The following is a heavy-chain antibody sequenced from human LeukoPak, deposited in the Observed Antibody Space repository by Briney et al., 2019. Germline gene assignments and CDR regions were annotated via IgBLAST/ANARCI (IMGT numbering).Heavy chain of an antibody. J-gene: IGHJ4*02. CDR2: ISRSSSTI. V-gene: IGHV3-48*01. CDR3: ARPIHCTSGVCYDY. Sequence: GGSLRLSCAASGFTFSTYSMGWVRQAPGKGLEWVSYISRSSSTIYYADSVKGRFTISRDNAENSLYLQMNSLRAEDTALYYCARPIHCTSGVCYDYWGQGTLVTVSS. CDR1: GFTFSTYS. D-gene: IGHD2-8*01.